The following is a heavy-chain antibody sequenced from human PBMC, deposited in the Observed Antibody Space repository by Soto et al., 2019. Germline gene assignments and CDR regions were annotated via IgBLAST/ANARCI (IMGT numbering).Heavy chain of an antibody. J-gene: IGHJ4*02. CDR2: ISAYNGHT. Sequence: QVQLVQSGAEVKKPGASVKVSCKTSGYTFKNYGITWVRQAPGQGLEWMGWISAYNGHTNYAQKLQGRVTMTADTSTSTAYMEMRSLRSDDTAVYYCARTPAAGDYWGQGTLVTVSS. CDR3: ARTPAAGDY. D-gene: IGHD6-13*01. CDR1: GYTFKNYG. V-gene: IGHV1-18*04.